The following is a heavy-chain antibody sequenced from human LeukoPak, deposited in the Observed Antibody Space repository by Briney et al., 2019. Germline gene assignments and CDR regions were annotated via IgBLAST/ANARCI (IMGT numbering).Heavy chain of an antibody. CDR1: GFTFSSSYA. J-gene: IGHJ4*02. D-gene: IGHD6-6*01. CDR2: ISAGGFTT. Sequence: GGSLRLSCAASGFTFSSSYAMTWVRQAPGKGLEWVSTISAGGFTTSYADSVKGRFTISRDISKSTLYLQVNSLRVEDTAVYYCASRYGSSYYWGQGTLVTVSS. CDR3: ASRYGSSYY. V-gene: IGHV3-23*01.